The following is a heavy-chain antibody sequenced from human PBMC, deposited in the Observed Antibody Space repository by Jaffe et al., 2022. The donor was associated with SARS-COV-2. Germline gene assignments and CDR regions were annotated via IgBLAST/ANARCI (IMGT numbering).Heavy chain of an antibody. J-gene: IGHJ6*02. Sequence: EVQLVESGGGLIQPGGSLRLSCAASGFTVSSNYMSWVRQAPGKGLEWVSVIYSGGSTYYADSVKGRFTISRDNSKNTLYLQMNSLRAEDTAVYYCAREGRYCSSTSCFRGRFDYYYYGMDVWGQGTTVTVSS. D-gene: IGHD2-2*01. V-gene: IGHV3-53*01. CDR1: GFTVSSNY. CDR3: AREGRYCSSTSCFRGRFDYYYYGMDV. CDR2: IYSGGST.